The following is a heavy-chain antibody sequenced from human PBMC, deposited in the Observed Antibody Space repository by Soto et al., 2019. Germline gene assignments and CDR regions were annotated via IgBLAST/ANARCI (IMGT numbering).Heavy chain of an antibody. J-gene: IGHJ6*02. CDR1: GFTFSSYA. CDR2: ISGSGGST. Sequence: PGGSLRLSCAASGFTFSSYAMSWVRQAPGKGLEWVSAISGSGGSTYYADSVKGRFTISRDNSKNTLYLQMNSLRAEDTAVYYCAKQLVNYYYYYGMDVWGQGTTVTVSS. CDR3: AKQLVNYYYYYGMDV. D-gene: IGHD6-13*01. V-gene: IGHV3-23*01.